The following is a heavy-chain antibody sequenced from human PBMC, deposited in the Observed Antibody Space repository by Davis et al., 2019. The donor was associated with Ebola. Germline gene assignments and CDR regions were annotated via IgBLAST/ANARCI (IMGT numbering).Heavy chain of an antibody. Sequence: WESLKISCHGSGYDFANYWIGRVPHLPEKGREWMGPIYPGDFDSSYRPSFQGQVNISVDKSTSAAYLQWSSLKASDSGTYYCVRRPSLVGAPFDYWGQGTLVTVSS. CDR2: IYPGDFDS. CDR3: VRRPSLVGAPFDY. D-gene: IGHD1-26*01. V-gene: IGHV5-51*01. J-gene: IGHJ4*02. CDR1: GYDFANYW.